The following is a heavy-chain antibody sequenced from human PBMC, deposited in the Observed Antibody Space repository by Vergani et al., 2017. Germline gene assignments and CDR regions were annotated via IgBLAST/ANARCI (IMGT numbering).Heavy chain of an antibody. CDR1: GYTFTGYY. D-gene: IGHD3-22*01. CDR2: INPNSGGT. CDR3: ARTETDYYDSRGYALVA. V-gene: IGHV1-2*02. Sequence: QVQLVQSGAEVKKPGASVKVSCKASGYTFTGYYMHLVRQAPGQGLEWMGWINPNSGGTNYAQKFQGRVTMTRDTSISTAYMELSRLRSDDTAVYYCARTETDYYDSRGYALVAWGQGTLVTVSS. J-gene: IGHJ4*02.